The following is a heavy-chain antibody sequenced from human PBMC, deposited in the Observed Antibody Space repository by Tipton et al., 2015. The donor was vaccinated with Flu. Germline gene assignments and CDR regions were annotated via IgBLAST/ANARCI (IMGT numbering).Heavy chain of an antibody. Sequence: QLVQSGGGLVQPGGSLRLSCAASGFTFSTYWMTWVRQAPGKGLEWVANIKQDGSEKYYVDSVKGRFTISRDNARDSLYLQINSLRDEDTALYYCARGGDGMDVWGQGTTVTVSS. CDR1: GFTFSTYW. CDR2: IKQDGSEK. CDR3: ARGGDGMDV. V-gene: IGHV3-7*01. J-gene: IGHJ6*02.